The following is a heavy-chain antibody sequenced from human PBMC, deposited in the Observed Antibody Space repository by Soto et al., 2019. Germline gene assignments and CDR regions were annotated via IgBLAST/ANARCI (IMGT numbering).Heavy chain of an antibody. J-gene: IGHJ4*02. D-gene: IGHD6-19*01. CDR3: ARHMRAVASPLGY. CDR2: IYYNGNA. CDR1: GGSFSSTIYY. V-gene: IGHV4-39*01. Sequence: SETLSLTCSVSGGSFSSTIYYWAWVRQPPGKGLEWIGSIYYNGNAFYNPSLKSRVTISVDSSKSQFSLKVTSVTAADTAVYYCARHMRAVASPLGYWGQGALVTVSS.